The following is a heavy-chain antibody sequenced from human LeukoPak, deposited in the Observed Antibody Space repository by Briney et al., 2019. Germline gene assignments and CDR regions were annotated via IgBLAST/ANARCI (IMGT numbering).Heavy chain of an antibody. J-gene: IGHJ6*02. CDR2: ISYDGSNK. V-gene: IGHV3-30*03. CDR3: AREASSYDSSGYYSLYYYYGMDV. CDR1: GFTFSSYG. D-gene: IGHD3-22*01. Sequence: PGGSLRLSCAASGFTFSSYGMHWVRQAPGKGLEWVAVISYDGSNKYYADSVKGRFTISRDNSKNTLYLQMNSLRAEDTAVYYCAREASSYDSSGYYSLYYYYGMDVWGQGTTVTVSS.